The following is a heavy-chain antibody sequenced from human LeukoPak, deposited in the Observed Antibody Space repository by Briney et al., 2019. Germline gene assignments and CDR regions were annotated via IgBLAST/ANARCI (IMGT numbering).Heavy chain of an antibody. CDR3: AKAPTSRYYDSSGSYWYFDL. CDR1: GFTFDDYA. J-gene: IGHJ2*01. V-gene: IGHV3-9*01. Sequence: GGSLRLSCAASGFTFDDYAMHWVRQAPGKGLEWVSGISWNSGSIGYADSVEGRFTISRDNAKNSLYLQMNSLRAEDTALYYCAKAPTSRYYDSSGSYWYFDLWGRGTLVTVSS. CDR2: ISWNSGSI. D-gene: IGHD3-22*01.